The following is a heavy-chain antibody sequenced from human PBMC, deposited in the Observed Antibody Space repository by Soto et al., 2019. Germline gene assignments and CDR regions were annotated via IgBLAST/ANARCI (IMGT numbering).Heavy chain of an antibody. CDR3: ARRARYFAY. J-gene: IGHJ4*02. V-gene: IGHV3-7*03. CDR2: IKEDGSEK. CDR1: GFTFSGYW. Sequence: ELQLVESGGGLGQPGGSLRLSCAASGFTFSGYWMSWVRQAPGKGLQWVANIKEDGSEKYYVDSVKGRFTIARDNAKNSLYLQMNSLRAEDTAVYYCARRARYFAYWGQGTLVTVSS.